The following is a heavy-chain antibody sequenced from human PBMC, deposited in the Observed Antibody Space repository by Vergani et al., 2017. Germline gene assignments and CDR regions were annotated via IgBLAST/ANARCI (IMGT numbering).Heavy chain of an antibody. J-gene: IGHJ5*02. CDR3: ARDLRSHYDFWSSSGGWFDP. D-gene: IGHD3-3*01. V-gene: IGHV4-59*01. CDR1: GGSISSYY. Sequence: QVQLQESGPGLVKPSETLSLTCTVSGGSISSYYWSWIRQPPGKGLEWIGYIYYSGGTNYNPSLKSRVTISVDTSKNQFSLKLSSVTAADTAVYYCARDLRSHYDFWSSSGGWFDPWGQGTLVTVSS. CDR2: IYYSGGT.